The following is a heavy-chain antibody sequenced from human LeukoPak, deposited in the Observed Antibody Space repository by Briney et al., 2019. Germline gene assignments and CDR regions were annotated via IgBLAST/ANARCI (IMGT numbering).Heavy chain of an antibody. CDR3: ARDALGYCSGGSRLLPFDY. CDR2: ISAYNGNT. CDR1: GYTFTSYG. V-gene: IGHV1-18*01. D-gene: IGHD2-15*01. J-gene: IGHJ4*02. Sequence: ASVKVSRKASGYTFTSYGISWVRQAPGQGLEWMGWISAYNGNTNYAQKLQGRVTMTTDTSTGTAYMELRSLRSDDTAVYYCARDALGYCSGGSRLLPFDYWGQGTLVTVSS.